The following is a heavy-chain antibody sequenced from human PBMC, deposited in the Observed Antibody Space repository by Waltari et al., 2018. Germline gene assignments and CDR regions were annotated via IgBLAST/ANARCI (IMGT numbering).Heavy chain of an antibody. V-gene: IGHV1-69*08. CDR3: ARVRGITMVRGGYDY. D-gene: IGHD3-10*01. CDR1: GGTFSSYT. J-gene: IGHJ4*02. CDR2: ITPILGKA. Sequence: QVQLVQSGAEVKKPGSSVKVSCKASGGTFSSYTISWVRQAPGQGLECMGRITPILGKANYDKKFQGRVTITPDKSTSTAYMELSSLRSEDTAVYYCARVRGITMVRGGYDYWGQGTLVIVSS.